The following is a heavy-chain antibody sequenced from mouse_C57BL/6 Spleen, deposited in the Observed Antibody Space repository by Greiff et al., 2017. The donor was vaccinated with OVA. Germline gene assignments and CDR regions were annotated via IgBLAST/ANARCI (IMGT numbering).Heavy chain of an antibody. CDR1: GYTFTDYE. CDR2: IDPETGGT. D-gene: IGHD2-1*01. V-gene: IGHV1-15*01. J-gene: IGHJ4*01. Sequence: VKLMESGAELVRPGASVTLSCKASGYTFTDYEMHWVKQTPVHGLEWIGAIDPETGGTAYNQKFKGKAILTADKSSSTAYMELRSLTSEDSAVYYCTRVYGNYAMDYWGQGTSVTVSS. CDR3: TRVYGNYAMDY.